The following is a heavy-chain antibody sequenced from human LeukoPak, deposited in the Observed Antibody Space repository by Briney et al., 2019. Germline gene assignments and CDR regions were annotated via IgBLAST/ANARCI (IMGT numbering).Heavy chain of an antibody. CDR3: ASNYYYGMDV. CDR1: GGSIRGYY. V-gene: IGHV4-59*01. Sequence: QVQLQESGPGLVKPSETLSLACTVSGGSIRGYYWSWVRQPPGKGLEWIGYVYYSGSTNYNPSLKSRVTISVDTSKNQFSLKLSSVTAADTAVYYCASNYYYGMDVWGQGTSVTVSS. CDR2: VYYSGST. J-gene: IGHJ6*02.